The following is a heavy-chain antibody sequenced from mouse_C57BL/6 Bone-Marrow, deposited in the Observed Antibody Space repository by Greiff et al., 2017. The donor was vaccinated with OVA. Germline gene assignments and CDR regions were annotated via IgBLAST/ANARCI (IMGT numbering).Heavy chain of an antibody. D-gene: IGHD1-1*01. V-gene: IGHV1-4*01. CDR1: GYTFTSYT. Sequence: QVQLKQSGAELARPGASVKMSCKASGYTFTSYTMHWVKQGPGQGLEWIGYINPSSGYTKYNQKFKDKATLTADKSSSTAYMQLSSLTSEDSAVYYCARWGYGSSFFAYWGQGTLVTVSA. J-gene: IGHJ3*01. CDR3: ARWGYGSSFFAY. CDR2: INPSSGYT.